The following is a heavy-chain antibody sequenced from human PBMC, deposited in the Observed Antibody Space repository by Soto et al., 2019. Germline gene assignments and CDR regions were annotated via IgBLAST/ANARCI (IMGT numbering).Heavy chain of an antibody. CDR2: IYHSGST. D-gene: IGHD1-1*01. CDR1: GGSISSGGYS. V-gene: IGHV4-30-2*01. CDR3: ARDQLEGNWFDP. J-gene: IGHJ5*02. Sequence: QLQLQESGSGLVRPSQTLSLTCAVSGGSISSGGYSWNWIRQPPGKGLEWIGYIYHSGSTLYNPSLKSRVTIAVHKSKNQFSQKLTSVTAADTAVYYCARDQLEGNWFDPWGQGTLVTVSS.